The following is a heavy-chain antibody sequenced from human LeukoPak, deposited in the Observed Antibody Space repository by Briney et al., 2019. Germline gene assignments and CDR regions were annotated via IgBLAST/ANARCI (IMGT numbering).Heavy chain of an antibody. Sequence: GGSLRLSCAASGFTFSSYWMDWVRQAPGKGLEWVANIKQDGSEKYYVDSVKGRFTISRDNAKDSLYLQMNSLRAEDTAVYYCARDRDWYTFDYWGQGALVTVSS. J-gene: IGHJ4*02. D-gene: IGHD2-21*01. CDR3: ARDRDWYTFDY. CDR2: IKQDGSEK. V-gene: IGHV3-7*01. CDR1: GFTFSSYW.